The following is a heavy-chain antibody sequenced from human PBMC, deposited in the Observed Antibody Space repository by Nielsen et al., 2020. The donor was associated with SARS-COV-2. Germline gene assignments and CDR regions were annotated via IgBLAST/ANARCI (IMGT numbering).Heavy chain of an antibody. CDR2: INSDGSRI. CDR1: GFIFRRFW. D-gene: IGHD6-13*01. CDR3: AAEPPNIASFDY. Sequence: GESLKISCAASGFIFRRFWMHWDRQVPGKGLVWVTRINSDGSRINYADSVKGRFTISRDNAKNTLFLQMNSLRAEDTAVYYCAAEPPNIASFDYWGQGALVTVSS. J-gene: IGHJ4*02. V-gene: IGHV3-74*01.